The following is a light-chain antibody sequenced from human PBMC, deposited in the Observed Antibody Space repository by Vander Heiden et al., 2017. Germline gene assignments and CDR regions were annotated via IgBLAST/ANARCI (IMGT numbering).Light chain of an antibody. CDR3: ASYTSVSTSVV. V-gene: IGLV2-14*01. CDR1: SNDVGGYNY. CDR2: EVT. J-gene: IGLJ2*01. Sequence: QSALTHPASLSGSPRPSITISCTGTSNDVGGYNYVSWYQHPPGKAPKLIIYEVTNRPSGVSNRFSGSKSGNTASLTISGLQAEDEADYYCASYTSVSTSVVFGGGTKLTVL.